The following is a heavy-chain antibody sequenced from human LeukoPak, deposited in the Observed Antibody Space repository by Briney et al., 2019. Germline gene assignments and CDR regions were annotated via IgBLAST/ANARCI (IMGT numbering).Heavy chain of an antibody. J-gene: IGHJ4*02. V-gene: IGHV4-39*07. CDR1: GGSISSSSYY. Sequence: PSETLSLTCTVSGGSISSSSYYWGWIRQPPGKGLEWIGSVYYSGSTYYNPSLKGRVTISVDTSKNQFSLKMSSVTAADTAVYYCASRVTSRRPFDYWGQGTLVTVSS. CDR2: VYYSGST. CDR3: ASRVTSRRPFDY. D-gene: IGHD4-23*01.